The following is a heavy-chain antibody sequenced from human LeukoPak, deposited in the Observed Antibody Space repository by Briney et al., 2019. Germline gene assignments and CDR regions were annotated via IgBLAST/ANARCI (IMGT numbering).Heavy chain of an antibody. Sequence: SETLSLTCAVSGGSISSNSYYWGWIRQPPGKGLEWIGSIYYSGSTYYNPSLKSRVTISVDTSKNQFSLKLSSVTAADTAVYYCARHEGYCSSTSCSRYWYFDLWGRGTLVTVSS. V-gene: IGHV4-39*01. J-gene: IGHJ2*01. CDR3: ARHEGYCSSTSCSRYWYFDL. CDR2: IYYSGST. D-gene: IGHD2-2*01. CDR1: GGSISSNSYY.